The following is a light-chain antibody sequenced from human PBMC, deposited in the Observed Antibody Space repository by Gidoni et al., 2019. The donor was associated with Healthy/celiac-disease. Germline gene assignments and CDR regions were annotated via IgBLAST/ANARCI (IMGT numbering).Light chain of an antibody. CDR2: DVI. V-gene: IGLV2-14*01. CDR3: SSYTSSSTLEGV. CDR1: SSDVGGYNY. J-gene: IGLJ3*02. Sequence: QSALTQPASVSGSPGQSITISCTGPSSDVGGYNYVSWYQQHPGKAPKLMIYDVINRPSGVSNRFSGSKSGNTASLTISGLQAEDEADYYCSSYTSSSTLEGVFGGGTKLTVL.